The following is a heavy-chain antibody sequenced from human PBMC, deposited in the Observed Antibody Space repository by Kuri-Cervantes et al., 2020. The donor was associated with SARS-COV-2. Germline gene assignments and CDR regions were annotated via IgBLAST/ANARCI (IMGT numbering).Heavy chain of an antibody. CDR3: ARGGLLWFGESYAWFDS. CDR2: ISGSGGST. Sequence: GKPLKISCAASGFTFISYAMSWVRQAPGKGLEWVSAISGSGGSTYYADSVKGRFTISRDNSKNTLYLQMNSLRGEDSAVYYCARGGLLWFGESYAWFDSWGQGTLVTVSS. CDR1: GFTFISYA. J-gene: IGHJ5*01. D-gene: IGHD3-10*01. V-gene: IGHV3-23*01.